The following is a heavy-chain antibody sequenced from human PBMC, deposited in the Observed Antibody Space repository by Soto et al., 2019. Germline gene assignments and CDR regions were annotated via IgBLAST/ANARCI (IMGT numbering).Heavy chain of an antibody. D-gene: IGHD3-22*01. CDR2: IYHSGST. CDR1: GGSISGGGDS. Sequence: SETLSLTCAVSGGSISGGGDSWSWIRQPPGKGLEWIGYIYHSGSTYYNPSLKSRVTISVDRSKNQFSLKLSSVTAADTAVYYCARVNYYDSSGFDYWGQGTLVTVSS. J-gene: IGHJ4*02. CDR3: ARVNYYDSSGFDY. V-gene: IGHV4-30-2*01.